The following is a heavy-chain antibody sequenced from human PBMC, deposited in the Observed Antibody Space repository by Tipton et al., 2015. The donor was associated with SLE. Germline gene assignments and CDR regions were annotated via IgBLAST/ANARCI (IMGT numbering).Heavy chain of an antibody. D-gene: IGHD3-3*01. J-gene: IGHJ5*02. CDR1: GGSISSSSYS. CDR3: ARHYGSRTILEWSNWFDP. Sequence: TLSLTCTVSGGSISSSSYSWGWIRQPPGKGLEWIERIYYSGSTYYNPSLKSRVTISVDTSKNQFSLKLSSVTAADTAVDYCARHYGSRTILEWSNWFDPWGQGTLVTVSS. CDR2: IYYSGST. V-gene: IGHV4-39*07.